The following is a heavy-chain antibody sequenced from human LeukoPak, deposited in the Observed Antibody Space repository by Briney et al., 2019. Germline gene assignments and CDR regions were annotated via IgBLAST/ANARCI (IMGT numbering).Heavy chain of an antibody. CDR2: ISGGGSGT. D-gene: IGHD6-13*01. Sequence: PGGSLRLSYAPSGFTFSSYAMSWVRQAPGKGLEWVAVISGGGSGTYYADSVKGRFTISRDTSKNTLYLQMNSLRAEDTAVYYCAKAWAAAGTFDSWGQGTLVTVSS. CDR1: GFTFSSYA. CDR3: AKAWAAAGTFDS. J-gene: IGHJ4*02. V-gene: IGHV3-23*01.